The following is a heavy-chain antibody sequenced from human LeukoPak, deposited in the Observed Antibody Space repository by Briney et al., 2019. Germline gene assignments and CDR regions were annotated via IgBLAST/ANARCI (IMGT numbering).Heavy chain of an antibody. Sequence: PGGSLRLSCAASGFTFYDYGMSWVRHAPGKGLEWVSGINWNSGRRGYADSVKGRFTISRDNAKNSLYLRMNTLRAEDTALYYCARGIDSGYDYFDSWGQGTLVTVSS. J-gene: IGHJ4*02. V-gene: IGHV3-20*04. CDR1: GFTFYDYG. D-gene: IGHD5-12*01. CDR2: INWNSGRR. CDR3: ARGIDSGYDYFDS.